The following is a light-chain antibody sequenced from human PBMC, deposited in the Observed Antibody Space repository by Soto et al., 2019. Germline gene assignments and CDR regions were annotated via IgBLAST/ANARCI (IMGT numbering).Light chain of an antibody. CDR3: PPYDNLIP. CDR1: QGISRY. V-gene: IGKV1-33*01. J-gene: IGKJ5*01. CDR2: DES. Sequence: IQLTQSPSLLSAFVGDRLTITCRASQGISRYLAWYHQKPGKDPKILIYDESNLETGVQSRFRGSGSGTDFTFTISSLQPEDIATYYCPPYDNLIPFGNGQRLELK.